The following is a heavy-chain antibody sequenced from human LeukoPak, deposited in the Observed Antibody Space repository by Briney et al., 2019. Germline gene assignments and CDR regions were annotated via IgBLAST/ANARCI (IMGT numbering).Heavy chain of an antibody. D-gene: IGHD6-13*01. CDR2: ISAYNGNT. V-gene: IGHV1-18*04. Sequence: ASVKVSFKASGYTFTSYGISWVRQAPGQGLEWMGWISAYNGNTNYAQKLQGRVTMTADTSTSTAYMELRSLRSDDTAVYYCARTGFSIAAAGSSWFDPWGQGTLVTVSS. CDR1: GYTFTSYG. J-gene: IGHJ5*02. CDR3: ARTGFSIAAAGSSWFDP.